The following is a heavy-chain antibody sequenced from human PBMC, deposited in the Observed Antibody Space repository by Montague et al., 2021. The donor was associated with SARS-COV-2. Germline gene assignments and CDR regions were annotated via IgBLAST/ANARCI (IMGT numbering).Heavy chain of an antibody. CDR3: ARLPYILPGYAHFDF. CDR2: IYYSGST. D-gene: IGHD3-9*01. V-gene: IGHV4-59*08. CDR1: GDSISNYY. J-gene: IGHJ4*02. Sequence: SETLSLTCTVSGDSISNYYWSWIRRPPGKGPEWLGYIYYSGSTNYNPSLKSRVTISVDTSKNQFSLRLSSVTAADTAVYYCARLPYILPGYAHFDFWGQGSLVIVSS.